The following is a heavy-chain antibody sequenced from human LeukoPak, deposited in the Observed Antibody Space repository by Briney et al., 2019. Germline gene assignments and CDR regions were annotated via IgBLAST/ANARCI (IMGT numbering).Heavy chain of an antibody. V-gene: IGHV1-2*02. D-gene: IGHD4/OR15-4a*01. CDR3: ARDHDFGPDY. Sequence: ASVKVSCKASGYTFTGHYFHWLRQAPGQGLEWMGWIKPDTGATNFAQKFHGRPTMTTDTSISTGYMELRGLTSDDTAMYYCARDHDFGPDYWGQGTLVTVS. J-gene: IGHJ4*02. CDR2: IKPDTGAT. CDR1: GYTFTGHY.